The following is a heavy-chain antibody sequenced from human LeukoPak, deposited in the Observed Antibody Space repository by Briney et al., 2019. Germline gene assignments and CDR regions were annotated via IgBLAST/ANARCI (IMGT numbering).Heavy chain of an antibody. V-gene: IGHV1-69*01. Sequence: SVKVSCKASGGTFSSYAISWVRQAPGQGLEWMGGIIPIFGTANYSQKFQGRVTITADESTSTAYMELSSLRSEDTAVYYCASGRRYFDWFHRAFDIWGQGTMVTVSS. CDR2: IIPIFGTA. CDR1: GGTFSSYA. CDR3: ASGRRYFDWFHRAFDI. D-gene: IGHD3-9*01. J-gene: IGHJ3*02.